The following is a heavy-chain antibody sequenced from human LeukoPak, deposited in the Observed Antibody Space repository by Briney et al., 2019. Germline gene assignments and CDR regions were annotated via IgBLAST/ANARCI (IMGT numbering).Heavy chain of an antibody. CDR3: ARRAPYGDYGIDP. Sequence: SETLSLTCTVSGGSISSYYWSWIRQPAGKGLESIGHISTSGSTNYNPSLKSRVTMSVDTSKNQFSLKLSSVTAADTAVYYCARRAPYGDYGIDPWGQGTLVTVSS. D-gene: IGHD4-17*01. V-gene: IGHV4-4*07. CDR2: ISTSGST. CDR1: GGSISSYY. J-gene: IGHJ5*02.